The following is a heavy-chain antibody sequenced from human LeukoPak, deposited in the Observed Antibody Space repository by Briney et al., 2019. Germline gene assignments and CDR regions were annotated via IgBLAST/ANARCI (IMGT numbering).Heavy chain of an antibody. D-gene: IGHD6-19*01. CDR2: IASDGGAK. V-gene: IGHV3-30*03. Sequence: GPSLRLSCVASGFSFSNHGMHWVRQAPGKGLEWVSVIASDGGAKFYADSVKGRFTLSRDNPKNMFFLQMNLLTVEDTAIYYCAGEATWGQWYFDHWGQGTPVTVSS. J-gene: IGHJ4*02. CDR1: GFSFSNHG. CDR3: AGEATWGQWYFDH.